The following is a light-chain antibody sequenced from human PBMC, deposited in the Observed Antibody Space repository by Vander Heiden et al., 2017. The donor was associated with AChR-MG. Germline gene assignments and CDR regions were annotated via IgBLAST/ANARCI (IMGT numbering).Light chain of an antibody. CDR2: DAS. V-gene: IGKV3-11*01. CDR3: QRRNNWPPWDT. J-gene: IGKJ3*01. CDR1: QSVSSY. Sequence: IVLTQPPATLPLFPGERATLSCRASQSVSSYLAWYQQKPDQAPRLLISDASNRATGIPARFSGSGSGTDFTLTISSLGPEDFAVYYCQRRNNWPPWDTFGHGTKVDIK.